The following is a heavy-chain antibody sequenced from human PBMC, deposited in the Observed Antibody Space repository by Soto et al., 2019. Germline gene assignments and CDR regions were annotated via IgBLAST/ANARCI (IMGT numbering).Heavy chain of an antibody. Sequence: EVQLMESGGGLVQPGGSLRLSCASSGFTLSMSAVNWVRQAPGKGLEWVSYISDSGDRTYYAYSVKGRYTISRDRSKNTVSLKMDSLRAEDTAVYYCAKDRGIIVKAGDAFDVWGQGTKVTVSS. D-gene: IGHD3-16*02. CDR1: GFTLSMSA. CDR3: AKDRGIIVKAGDAFDV. V-gene: IGHV3-23*01. CDR2: ISDSGDRT. J-gene: IGHJ3*01.